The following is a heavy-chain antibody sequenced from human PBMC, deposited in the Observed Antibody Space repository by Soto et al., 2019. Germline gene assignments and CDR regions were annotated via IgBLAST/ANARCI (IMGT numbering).Heavy chain of an antibody. CDR3: ARTVAGTYYYYGMDV. CDR2: INHSGST. D-gene: IGHD6-19*01. J-gene: IGHJ6*02. V-gene: IGHV4-34*01. Sequence: SETLSLTCAVYGGSFSGYYWSWIRQPPGKGLEWIGEINHSGSTNYNPSLKSRVTISVDTSKNQFSLELSSVTAADTAVYYCARTVAGTYYYYGMDVWGQGTTVTVSS. CDR1: GGSFSGYY.